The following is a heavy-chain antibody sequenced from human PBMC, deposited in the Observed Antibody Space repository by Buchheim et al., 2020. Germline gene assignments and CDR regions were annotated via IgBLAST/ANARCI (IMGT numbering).Heavy chain of an antibody. D-gene: IGHD1-26*01. CDR3: ASSYSGIRPTKPGPDY. V-gene: IGHV3-66*01. J-gene: IGHJ4*02. CDR1: RLPVGSNY. Sequence: EEQVVESGGGLVQPGGSLRLSCAASRLPVGSNYMSWVRQAPGKGLEWVSLIYSGGPTYYADSVKGRFIVSRDTSKDILYIQMNTLRAEDTAVYYCASSYSGIRPTKPGPDYWGQGTL. CDR2: IYSGGPT.